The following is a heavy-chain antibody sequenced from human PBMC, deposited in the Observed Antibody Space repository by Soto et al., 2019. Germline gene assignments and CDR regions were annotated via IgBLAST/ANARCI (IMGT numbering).Heavy chain of an antibody. J-gene: IGHJ6*02. CDR2: IDPGESYT. Sequence: LKISCKASGYIFATCWITWVRQMPGKGLEWMGRIDPGESYTSYTPSFQGHVTISADKSINTAYLQWSSLKASDTAIYYCARIRTLSGGYYYALDVWGQGTTVTVSS. V-gene: IGHV5-10-1*01. CDR1: GYIFATCW. D-gene: IGHD1-1*01. CDR3: ARIRTLSGGYYYALDV.